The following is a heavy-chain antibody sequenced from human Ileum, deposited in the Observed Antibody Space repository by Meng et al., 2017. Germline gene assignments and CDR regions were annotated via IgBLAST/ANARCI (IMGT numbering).Heavy chain of an antibody. CDR1: GHTFSSSD. D-gene: IGHD3-10*01. J-gene: IGHJ4*02. V-gene: IGHV1-2*02. Sequence: ASVKVSCKASGHTFSSSDIHWVRQAPGQRPEWMGWINPNSGGTNYAQKFQGRVTMTRDTSISTAYMELSRLRSDDTAVYYCARVDYYGSGTMAYWGQGTLVTVSS. CDR3: ARVDYYGSGTMAY. CDR2: INPNSGGT.